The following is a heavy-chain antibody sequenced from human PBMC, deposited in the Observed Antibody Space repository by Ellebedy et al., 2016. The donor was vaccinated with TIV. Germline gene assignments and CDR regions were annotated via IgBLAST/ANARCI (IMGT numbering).Heavy chain of an antibody. J-gene: IGHJ6*02. CDR3: ARATVVTANPNYYYGMDV. Sequence: SETLSLXXTVSGGSISSSSYYWSWIRQPPGKGLEWIGYIYYSGSTNYNPSLKSRVTISVDTSKNQFSLKLSSVTAADTAVYYCARATVVTANPNYYYGMDVWGQGTTVTVSS. CDR2: IYYSGST. CDR1: GGSISSSSYY. V-gene: IGHV4-61*01. D-gene: IGHD2-21*02.